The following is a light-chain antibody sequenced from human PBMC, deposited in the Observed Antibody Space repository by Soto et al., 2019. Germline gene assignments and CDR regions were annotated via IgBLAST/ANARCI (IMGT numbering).Light chain of an antibody. V-gene: IGLV2-14*01. CDR1: SSDVGGFNS. Sequence: QSALTQPASVSGCRGQSISISCTGTSSDVGGFNSVSWFQQHPGKAPKLIIYEVSTRPSGVSNRFSGSQSGNTASLTISGLQAEDEADYYCYSFTSSNTWVFGGGTKLTVL. CDR3: YSFTSSNTWV. J-gene: IGLJ3*02. CDR2: EVS.